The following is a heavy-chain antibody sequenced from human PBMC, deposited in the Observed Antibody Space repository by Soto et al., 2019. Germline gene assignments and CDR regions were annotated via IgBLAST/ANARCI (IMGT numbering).Heavy chain of an antibody. CDR2: INHSGST. D-gene: IGHD3-10*01. CDR1: GGSFSGYY. J-gene: IGHJ4*02. Sequence: PSETLSLTCAVCGGSFSGYYWGWIRQPPGKGLEWIGEINHSGSTNYNPSRKSRVTISVDTSKNQFSLKPSSVTAADTAVDYCARGGLTYYYGSGSHPRPDYWGQGTLVTVSS. CDR3: ARGGLTYYYGSGSHPRPDY. V-gene: IGHV4-34*01.